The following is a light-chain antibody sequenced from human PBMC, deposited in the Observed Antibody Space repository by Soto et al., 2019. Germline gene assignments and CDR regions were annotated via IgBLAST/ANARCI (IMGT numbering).Light chain of an antibody. V-gene: IGLV2-14*01. CDR3: SSYTSTNTPNV. J-gene: IGLJ1*01. Sequence: QSVLTQPVSVSGSPGQSITISCTGSSSDVGAYYFVCWYQHRPGKAPKLILYEVTTRPSGISSRFSGSKSGNTASLTIPGLQADDEAYYYCSSYTSTNTPNVFGTGTKVTLL. CDR1: SSDVGAYYF. CDR2: EVT.